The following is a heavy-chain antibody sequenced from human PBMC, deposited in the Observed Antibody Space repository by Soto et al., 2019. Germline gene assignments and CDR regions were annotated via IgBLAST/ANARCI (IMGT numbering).Heavy chain of an antibody. Sequence: SVKVSCKASGGTFSSYAISWVRQAPGQGLEWMGGIIPIFGTANYAQKFQGRVTITADESTSTAYMELSSLRSEDTAVYYCARGRVQDVPHSSSLRSRMDVWGQGTKVTVYS. D-gene: IGHD6-6*01. J-gene: IGHJ6*02. CDR1: GGTFSSYA. V-gene: IGHV1-69*13. CDR2: IIPIFGTA. CDR3: ARGRVQDVPHSSSLRSRMDV.